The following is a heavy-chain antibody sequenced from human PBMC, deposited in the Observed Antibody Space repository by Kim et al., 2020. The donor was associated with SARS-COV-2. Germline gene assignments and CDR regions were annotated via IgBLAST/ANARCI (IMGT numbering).Heavy chain of an antibody. CDR3: ARHSTKQLTAVALILEFDS. CDR1: GGSISSYY. CDR2: IYYSGST. J-gene: IGHJ4*02. D-gene: IGHD6-19*01. Sequence: SETLSLTCTVSGGSISSYYWSWIRQPPGKGLEWIGYIYYSGSTNSNPSLKSRVTISLDTSKTQFSLKLSSVTAADTAVYYCARHSTKQLTAVALILEFDSWGQGTLVTVSS. V-gene: IGHV4-59*08.